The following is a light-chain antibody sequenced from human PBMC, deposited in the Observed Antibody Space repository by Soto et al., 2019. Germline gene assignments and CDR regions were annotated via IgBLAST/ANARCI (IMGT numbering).Light chain of an antibody. CDR3: QQYNNWPRT. CDR1: QSVSSN. V-gene: IGKV3D-15*01. CDR2: GVS. Sequence: EIVMTQSPVTLSVSPGERATLSCRASQSVSSNLAWYQQKPGQAPRLLLYGVSTRATGIPARFSGSGSGTEFTLTISSLQSEDFAVYYCQQYNNWPRTFGPGTIVDFK. J-gene: IGKJ3*01.